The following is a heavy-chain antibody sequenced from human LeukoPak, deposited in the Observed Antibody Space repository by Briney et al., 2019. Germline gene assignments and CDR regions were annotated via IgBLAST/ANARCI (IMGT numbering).Heavy chain of an antibody. Sequence: SETLSLTCTVSGGSLSTYYWTWIRQPPGKGLEWIGYIYHSGSTNYNPSLKGRVTISVNTSKNQFSLKLSSVTAADTGVYYCARESVRPYFDYWGQGTLVTVSS. CDR2: IYHSGST. V-gene: IGHV4-59*12. CDR1: GGSLSTYY. CDR3: ARESVRPYFDY. J-gene: IGHJ4*02. D-gene: IGHD2-8*01.